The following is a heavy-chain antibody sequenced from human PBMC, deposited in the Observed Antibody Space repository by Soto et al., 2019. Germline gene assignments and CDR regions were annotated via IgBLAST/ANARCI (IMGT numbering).Heavy chain of an antibody. Sequence: QLQLQESGPGLVKPSETLSLTCTVSGGSISSSSYYWGWIRQPPGKGLEWIGSIYYSGSTYYNPSLKSRVTISVDTSKNQFSLKLSSVTAADTAVYYCARHEGNIVLDYWGQGTLVTVSS. CDR1: GGSISSSSYY. J-gene: IGHJ4*02. CDR3: ARHEGNIVLDY. V-gene: IGHV4-39*01. CDR2: IYYSGST. D-gene: IGHD2-8*01.